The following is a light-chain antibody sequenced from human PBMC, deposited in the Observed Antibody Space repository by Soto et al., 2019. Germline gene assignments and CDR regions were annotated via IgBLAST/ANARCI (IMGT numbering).Light chain of an antibody. CDR3: QHYGSPRT. Sequence: EIVLTQSPGTLSLSPGERATLSCRTSQSVSSSYLAWYQQKPGQAPRLLIYGASTRATGIPDRFSGSGSGTDFTLTISRLEPEDFAVYYCQHYGSPRTFGQGAKVEIK. CDR2: GAS. CDR1: QSVSSSY. J-gene: IGKJ1*01. V-gene: IGKV3-20*01.